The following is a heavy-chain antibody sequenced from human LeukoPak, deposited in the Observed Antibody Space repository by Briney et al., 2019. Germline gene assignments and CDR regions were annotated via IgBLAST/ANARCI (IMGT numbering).Heavy chain of an antibody. D-gene: IGHD4-17*01. J-gene: IGHJ6*03. CDR1: GYTFISYA. CDR2: ISVYNGET. V-gene: IGHV1-18*01. CDR3: AYGARSANYYYMDV. Sequence: GASVKVSCKASGYTFISYAINWVRQAPGQGLEWMGWISVYNGETKYAQEIQGRVTMTTDTSTSTAYMELRSLRSDDTAVYYCAYGARSANYYYMDVWGTGTTVTVSS.